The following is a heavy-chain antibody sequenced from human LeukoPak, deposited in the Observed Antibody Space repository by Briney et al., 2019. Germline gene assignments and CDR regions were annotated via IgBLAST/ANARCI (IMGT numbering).Heavy chain of an antibody. CDR3: AKDNSDILTGAYYFDY. CDR2: ISSSSSYI. D-gene: IGHD3-9*01. Sequence: GGSLRLSCAASGFTFSSYSMNWVRQAPGKGLEWVSSISSSSSYIYYADSVKGRFTISRDSAKNSLYLQMNSLRAEDTAVYYCAKDNSDILTGAYYFDYWGQGTLVTVSS. CDR1: GFTFSSYS. J-gene: IGHJ4*02. V-gene: IGHV3-21*01.